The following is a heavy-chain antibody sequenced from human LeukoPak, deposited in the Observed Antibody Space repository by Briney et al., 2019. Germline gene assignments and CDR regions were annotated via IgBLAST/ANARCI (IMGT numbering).Heavy chain of an antibody. V-gene: IGHV4-59*01. Sequence: SETLSLTCSVSGGSISSYYWTWIRQPPGQGLEWIGYINYSGSTNHNPSLRSRVTMSVDTSRNQFSLKLSSVTAADTAVYFCVRVGGTGHFDDWGQGTLVTVSS. CDR2: INYSGST. CDR1: GGSISSYY. CDR3: VRVGGTGHFDD. J-gene: IGHJ4*02. D-gene: IGHD1-1*01.